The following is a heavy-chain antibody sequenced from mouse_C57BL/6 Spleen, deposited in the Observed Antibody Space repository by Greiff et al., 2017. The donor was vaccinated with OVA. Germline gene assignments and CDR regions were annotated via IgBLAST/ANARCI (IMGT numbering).Heavy chain of an antibody. Sequence: EVKLMESGPGLVKPSQSLSLTCSATGYSFTGCYFCYWLRQLPGNQQELMGFISYDGSNNYNPSIKNRFSISRDTSKNQFFLKLNTVTTGDTATYYCARYYGSSYFYAMDYWGQGTSVTVSS. CDR1: GYSFTGCYF. CDR2: ISYDGSN. J-gene: IGHJ4*01. D-gene: IGHD1-1*01. CDR3: ARYYGSSYFYAMDY. V-gene: IGHV3-6*01.